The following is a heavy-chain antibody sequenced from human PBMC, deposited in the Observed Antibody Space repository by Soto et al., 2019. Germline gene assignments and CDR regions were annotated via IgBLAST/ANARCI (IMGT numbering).Heavy chain of an antibody. CDR2: IYYSGST. CDR1: GGTICSSY. J-gene: IGHJ3*02. CDR3: ARDLGGGKYYYDSSGYRTLNI. V-gene: IGHV4-59*01. D-gene: IGHD3-22*01. Sequence: SESLSIRSTVCGGTICSSYWSWIRKPPGKGLEWIGYIYYSGSTNYNPSLKSRVTISVDTSKNQFSLKLSSVTAADTAVYYCARDLGGGKYYYDSSGYRTLNIWGQGTMVTVSS.